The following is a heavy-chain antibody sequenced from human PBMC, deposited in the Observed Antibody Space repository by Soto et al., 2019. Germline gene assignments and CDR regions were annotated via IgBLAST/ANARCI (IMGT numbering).Heavy chain of an antibody. Sequence: ASVKVSCKASGYTFTSYGISWVRQAPGQGLEWMGWISAYNGNTNYAQKLRGRVTMTTDTSTSTAYMELRSLRSDDTAVYYCARDRVAVAGTRALMGFDPWGQGTLVTVSS. CDR1: GYTFTSYG. CDR2: ISAYNGNT. J-gene: IGHJ5*02. D-gene: IGHD6-19*01. CDR3: ARDRVAVAGTRALMGFDP. V-gene: IGHV1-18*01.